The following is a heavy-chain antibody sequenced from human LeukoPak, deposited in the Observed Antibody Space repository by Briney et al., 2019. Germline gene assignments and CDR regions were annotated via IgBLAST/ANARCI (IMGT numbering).Heavy chain of an antibody. D-gene: IGHD5-12*01. CDR2: ISAYNGNT. J-gene: IGHJ5*02. Sequence: GASVKVSCKASGYTFTSYGISWVRQAPGQGLEWMGWISAYNGNTNYAQKLQGRVTMTTDTSTSTAYMELRSLRSDDTAVYYCAGEAGGYDLDWFDPWGQGTLVTVSS. CDR3: AGEAGGYDLDWFDP. CDR1: GYTFTSYG. V-gene: IGHV1-18*01.